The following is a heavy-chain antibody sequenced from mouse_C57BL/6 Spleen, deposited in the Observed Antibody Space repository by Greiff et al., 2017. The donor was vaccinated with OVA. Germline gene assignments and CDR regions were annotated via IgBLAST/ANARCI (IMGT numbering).Heavy chain of an antibody. D-gene: IGHD1-1*01. Sequence: EVKLMESGGGLVKPGGSLKLSCAASGFTFSSYAMSWVRQTPEKRLEWVATISDGGSYTSSPDTVKGRFTISRDNAKNNLYLQMSHLKSEDTAMYYCASLYGSGYFDYWGQGTTLTVSS. V-gene: IGHV5-4*03. CDR1: GFTFSSYA. CDR2: ISDGGSYT. J-gene: IGHJ2*01. CDR3: ASLYGSGYFDY.